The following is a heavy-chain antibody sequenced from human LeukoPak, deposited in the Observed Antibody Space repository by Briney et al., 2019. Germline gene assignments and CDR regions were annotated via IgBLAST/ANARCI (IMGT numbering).Heavy chain of an antibody. Sequence: PSETLSLTCTVSGGSINTYFCSWIRQPAGKGLGWIGRIDASGSINYNPSLKSRVTMSVDRSKNQFSLKLSSVTAADTAVYYCAKVGSLSRGRNWVDPWGQGTLVTVSS. CDR3: AKVGSLSRGRNWVDP. J-gene: IGHJ5*02. CDR1: GGSINTYF. CDR2: IDASGSI. V-gene: IGHV4-4*07. D-gene: IGHD2-15*01.